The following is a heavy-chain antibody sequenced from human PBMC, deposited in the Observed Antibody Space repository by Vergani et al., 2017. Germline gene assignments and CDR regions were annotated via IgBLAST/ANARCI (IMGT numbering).Heavy chain of an antibody. CDR1: GFTFSHYS. CDR2: ISGNNDDV. D-gene: IGHD2-2*01. Sequence: EVQMVESGGGLVKPGGSLRLSCVASGFTFSHYSMNWVRQAPGKGLEWVSSISGNNDDVYYADSVKGRFTISRDNAKNSLYLDMSSLRAEDTAVYYCAKDGVVVPAASLDYWGQGTLVTVSS. J-gene: IGHJ4*02. V-gene: IGHV3-21*01. CDR3: AKDGVVVPAASLDY.